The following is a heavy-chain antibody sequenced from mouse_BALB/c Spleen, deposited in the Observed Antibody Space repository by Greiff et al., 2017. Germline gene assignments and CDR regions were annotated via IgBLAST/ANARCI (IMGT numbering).Heavy chain of an antibody. J-gene: IGHJ4*01. CDR1: GYTFTSYV. CDR3: ASSGYDYAMDY. V-gene: IGHV1-14*01. Sequence: EVQLQQSGPELVKPGASVKMSCKASGYTFTSYVMHWVKQKPGQGLEWIGYINPYNDGTKYNEKFKGKATLTSDKSSSTAYMELSSLTSEDSAVYYCASSGYDYAMDYWGQGTSVTVSS. CDR2: INPYNDGT. D-gene: IGHD3-1*01.